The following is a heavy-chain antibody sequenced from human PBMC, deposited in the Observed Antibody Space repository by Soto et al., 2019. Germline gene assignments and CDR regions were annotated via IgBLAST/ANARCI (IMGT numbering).Heavy chain of an antibody. V-gene: IGHV1-24*01. CDR3: ATVQSGDSFDY. CDR2: FDPEDGET. J-gene: IGHJ4*02. Sequence: ASMKVSCKVSGYTLTELSMHWVRQAPGKGLERKGGFDPEDGETIYAQKLQGRVTMNEDTSTDTAYMELSSLRSEDTAVYYCATVQSGDSFDYWGQGTLVTVSS. CDR1: GYTLTELS. D-gene: IGHD7-27*01.